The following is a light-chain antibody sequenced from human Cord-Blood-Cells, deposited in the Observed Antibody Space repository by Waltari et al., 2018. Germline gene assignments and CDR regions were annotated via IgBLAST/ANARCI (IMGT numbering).Light chain of an antibody. CDR2: DDS. CDR3: QVWDSSSDHVV. J-gene: IGLJ2*01. CDR1: TIGSKS. Sequence: SYVLPQPPSVSVAPGKPARITCGGNTIGSKSVHWYQQKPGQAPVLVVYDDSDRPSGIPERFSGSNSGNTATLTISRVEAGDEADYYCQVWDSSSDHVVFGGGTKLTVL. V-gene: IGLV3-21*03.